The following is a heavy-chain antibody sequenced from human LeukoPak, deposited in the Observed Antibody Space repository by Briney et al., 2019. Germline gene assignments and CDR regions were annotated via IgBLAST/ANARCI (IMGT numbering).Heavy chain of an antibody. Sequence: GGSLRLSCAASGFTFSSYAMHWVRQAPGKGLEWVADISYDGSNKYYADSVKGRFTISRDNSKNTLYLQMNSLRAEDTAVYYCPTGIYDSSGYYDYWGQGTLVTVSS. CDR1: GFTFSSYA. D-gene: IGHD3-22*01. V-gene: IGHV3-30-3*01. CDR2: ISYDGSNK. J-gene: IGHJ4*02. CDR3: PTGIYDSSGYYDY.